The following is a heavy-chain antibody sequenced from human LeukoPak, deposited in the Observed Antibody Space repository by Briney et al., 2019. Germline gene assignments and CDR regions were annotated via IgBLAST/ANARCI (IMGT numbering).Heavy chain of an antibody. CDR1: GGTFSSYA. D-gene: IGHD6-19*01. J-gene: IGHJ3*02. CDR2: IIPIFGTA. CDR3: AREPGAVDAFDI. Sequence: SVKVSCKASGGTFSSYAISWVRQAPGQGLEWMGGIIPIFGTANYAQKFQGRVTITADESTSTAYMELSSLRSEDTAVYYCAREPGAVDAFDIWGQGTMVTVSS. V-gene: IGHV1-69*13.